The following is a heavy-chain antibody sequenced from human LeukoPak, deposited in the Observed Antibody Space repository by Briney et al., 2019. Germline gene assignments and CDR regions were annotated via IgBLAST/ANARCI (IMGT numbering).Heavy chain of an antibody. CDR1: GNTLRELP. CDR3: ATRGSIFWGGFDF. V-gene: IGHV1-24*01. J-gene: IGHJ4*02. Sequence: ASVKVSCKLSGNTLRELPIQWVRQAGGKGLEWMAGFDPENAEIVYAQKFQGRVTMTEDTSTNTAYMELTSLTSDDTALYYCATRGSIFWGGFDFWGQGTQVTVSS. D-gene: IGHD3-3*01. CDR2: FDPENAEI.